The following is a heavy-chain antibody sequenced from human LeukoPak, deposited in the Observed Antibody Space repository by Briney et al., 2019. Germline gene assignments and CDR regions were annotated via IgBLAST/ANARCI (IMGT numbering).Heavy chain of an antibody. D-gene: IGHD2-21*01. CDR1: GFTFTSAW. CDR2: IKAKTEGGAI. V-gene: IGHV3-15*01. CDR3: AAFCVETRCPWDAFDF. Sequence: PGGSLRLSCAASGFTFTSAWINWVRQAPGKGLEWVGRIKAKTEGGAIVYAAPVQGRFTISRDDSRSTSYLQMTSLQTDDTAVYYCAAFCVETRCPWDAFDFWGQGSMVTVSS. J-gene: IGHJ3*01.